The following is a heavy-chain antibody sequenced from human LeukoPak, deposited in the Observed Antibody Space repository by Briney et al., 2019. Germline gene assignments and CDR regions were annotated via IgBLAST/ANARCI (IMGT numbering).Heavy chain of an antibody. V-gene: IGHV3-23*01. CDR3: AKLRDFFDSSGQFDY. CDR2: TSGSGDGT. D-gene: IGHD3-22*01. J-gene: IGHJ4*02. CDR1: GFTFSSYA. Sequence: GGSLRLSCAASGFTFSSYAMSWVRQAPGKGLEWVSATSGSGDGTFYADSVKGRFTISRDNSKNTLYLQMNSLRAEDTAIYYCAKLRDFFDSSGQFDYWGQGTLVTVPS.